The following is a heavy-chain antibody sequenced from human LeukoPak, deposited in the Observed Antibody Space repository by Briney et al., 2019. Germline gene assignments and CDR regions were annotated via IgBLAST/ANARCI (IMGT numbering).Heavy chain of an antibody. J-gene: IGHJ5*02. CDR2: INPNSGGT. Sequence: ASVKVSCTASGYTFTGYYMHWVRQAPGQGLEWMGWINPNSGGTNYAQKFQGRVTMTRDTSISTAYMELSRLRSDDTAVYYCARWGRVVTMVRGVHNWFDPWGQGTLVTVSS. CDR3: ARWGRVVTMVRGVHNWFDP. D-gene: IGHD3-10*01. V-gene: IGHV1-2*02. CDR1: GYTFTGYY.